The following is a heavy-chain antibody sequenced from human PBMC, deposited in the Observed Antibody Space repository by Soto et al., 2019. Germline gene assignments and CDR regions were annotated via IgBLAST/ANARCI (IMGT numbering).Heavy chain of an antibody. CDR2: IIPILGIA. J-gene: IGHJ5*02. CDR3: AGGDCSSTSCQTINWFDP. CDR1: GCTFSSYT. V-gene: IGHV1-69*02. D-gene: IGHD2-2*01. Sequence: SVKVSCKASGCTFSSYTISWVRQAPGQGLEWMGRIIPILGIANYAQKFQGRVTITADKSTSTAYMELSSLRSEDTAVYYCAGGDCSSTSCQTINWFDPWGQGTLVTVSS.